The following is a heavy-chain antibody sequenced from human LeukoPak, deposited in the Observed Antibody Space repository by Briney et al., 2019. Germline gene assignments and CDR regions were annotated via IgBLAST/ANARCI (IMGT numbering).Heavy chain of an antibody. Sequence: PSETLSLTCAVSGGSLSSSSYNWAWIRQPPGKGLEWIGSIYHDGSTYSNPSLEGRVTISVDTSKNQFSLKLTSVTAADTAMYHCARRAHVGEPAAWGQGTLVTVSS. CDR3: ARRAHVGEPAA. V-gene: IGHV4-39*01. D-gene: IGHD2-15*01. J-gene: IGHJ5*02. CDR1: GGSLSSSSYN. CDR2: IYHDGST.